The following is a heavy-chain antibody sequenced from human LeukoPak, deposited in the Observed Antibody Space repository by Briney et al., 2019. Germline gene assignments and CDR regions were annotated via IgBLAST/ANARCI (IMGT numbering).Heavy chain of an antibody. CDR1: AYIFTSYG. CDR2: ISAYNGNT. V-gene: IGHV1-18*01. J-gene: IGHJ5*02. D-gene: IGHD6-13*01. Sequence: GASVKVSCKASAYIFTSYGISWVRQAPGQGLEWMGWISAYNGNTNYAQKLRGRVTMTTDTSTSTAYMNLRSLRSDDTAVYYCARARSSSWYYWFDPWGQGTLVTVSS. CDR3: ARARSSSWYYWFDP.